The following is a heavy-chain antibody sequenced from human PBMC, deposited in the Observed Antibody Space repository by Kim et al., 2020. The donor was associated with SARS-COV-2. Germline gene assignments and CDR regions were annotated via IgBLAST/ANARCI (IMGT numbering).Heavy chain of an antibody. V-gene: IGHV4-39*01. J-gene: IGHJ6*02. CDR3: ARQPSRSGSFLYYYYGMDV. CDR2: IYYSGST. Sequence: SETLSLTCTVSGGSISSSSYYWGWIRQPPGKGLEWIGSIYYSGSTYYNPSLKSRVTISVDTSKNQFSLKLSSVTAADTAVYYCARQPSRSGSFLYYYYGMDVWGQGTTVTVSS. CDR1: GGSISSSSYY. D-gene: IGHD1-26*01.